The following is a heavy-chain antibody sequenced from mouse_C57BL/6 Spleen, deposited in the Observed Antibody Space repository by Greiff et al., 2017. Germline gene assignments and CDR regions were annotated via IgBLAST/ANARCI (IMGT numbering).Heavy chain of an antibody. J-gene: IGHJ4*01. CDR2: INPSSGYT. D-gene: IGHD1-1*01. V-gene: IGHV1-4*01. CDR1: GYTFTSYT. Sequence: VQLQQSGAELARPGASVKMSCKASGYTFTSYTMHWVKQRPGQGLEWIGYINPSSGYTKYNQKFKDKATLTADKSSSTAYMQLSSLTSEDSAVYYCARLLAYYAMDYWGQGNSVTVSS. CDR3: ARLLAYYAMDY.